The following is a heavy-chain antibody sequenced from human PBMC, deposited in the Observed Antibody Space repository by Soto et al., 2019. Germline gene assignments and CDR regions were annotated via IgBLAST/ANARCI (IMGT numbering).Heavy chain of an antibody. CDR3: ARMATFCSLNWFDP. CDR1: GYSFTNND. D-gene: IGHD3-10*02. Sequence: ASVKVSCKASGYSFTNNDVTWVRQATGQGLEWMGWMNPGSGDTGYAQNFQGRVTMTRDISIATAYMELSSLRSDDTAIYYCARMATFCSLNWFDPWGQGTLVTVSS. V-gene: IGHV1-8*01. CDR2: MNPGSGDT. J-gene: IGHJ5*02.